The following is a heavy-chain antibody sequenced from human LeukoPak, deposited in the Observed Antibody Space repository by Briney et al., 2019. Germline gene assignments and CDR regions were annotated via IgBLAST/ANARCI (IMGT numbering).Heavy chain of an antibody. CDR3: ARDYCSSTSCYYPRGMDV. Sequence: PGGSLRLSCAASGFNFGTYSMHWARQAPGKGLEWVAVIWYDGSNEDYVDSVKGRFTISRDNSKNTLYLQMNSLRAEDTAVYYCARDYCSSTSCYYPRGMDVWGQGTTVTVSS. CDR2: IWYDGSNE. V-gene: IGHV3-33*01. J-gene: IGHJ6*02. CDR1: GFNFGTYS. D-gene: IGHD2-2*01.